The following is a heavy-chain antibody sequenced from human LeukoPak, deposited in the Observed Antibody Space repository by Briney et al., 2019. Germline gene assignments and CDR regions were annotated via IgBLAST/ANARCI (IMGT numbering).Heavy chain of an antibody. CDR1: GFTFSSYA. J-gene: IGHJ1*01. V-gene: IGHV3-30*04. Sequence: GGSLRLSCAASGFTFSSYAMHWVRQAPGKGLEWVAVISYDGSNKYYADSVKGRFTISRDNSKNTLYLQMNSLRAEDTAVYYCAREGGDYPEYFQHWGQGTLVTVSS. D-gene: IGHD1-26*01. CDR3: AREGGDYPEYFQH. CDR2: ISYDGSNK.